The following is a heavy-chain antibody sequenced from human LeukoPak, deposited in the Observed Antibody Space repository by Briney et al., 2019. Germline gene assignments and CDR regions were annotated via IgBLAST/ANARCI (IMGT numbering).Heavy chain of an antibody. J-gene: IGHJ5*02. D-gene: IGHD2-15*01. CDR1: GFTFSSYW. CDR3: ARAIVVVVAAIGETGEFDP. Sequence: GRSLRLSCAASGFTFSSYWMSWVRQAPGKGLEWVANIKQDGSEKYYVDSVKGRFTISRDNAKNSLYLQMNSLRAEDTAVYYCARAIVVVVAAIGETGEFDPWGQGTLVTVSS. V-gene: IGHV3-7*03. CDR2: IKQDGSEK.